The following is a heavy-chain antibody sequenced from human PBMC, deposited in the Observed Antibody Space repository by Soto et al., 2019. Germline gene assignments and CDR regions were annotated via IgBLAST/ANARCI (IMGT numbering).Heavy chain of an antibody. D-gene: IGHD6-19*01. CDR2: VYQGGQT. V-gene: IGHV4-38-2*01. CDR3: ARAFTSGFTYFFDY. CDR1: GFSISSGYH. J-gene: IGHJ4*02. Sequence: SETLSLTCAVSGFSISSGYHWGWVRQPPGKGLEWIGSVYQGGQTFYSPSLKSRVTMSVDTSKNQFSLKLNSVTAADTAAYYCARAFTSGFTYFFDYWGRSTLVTVSS.